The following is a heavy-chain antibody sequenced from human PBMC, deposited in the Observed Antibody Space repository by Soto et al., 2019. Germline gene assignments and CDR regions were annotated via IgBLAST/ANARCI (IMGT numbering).Heavy chain of an antibody. J-gene: IGHJ5*02. Sequence: QVQLVQSGAEVKKPGSSVKVSCKASGGTFSSYAISWVRQAPGQGLESMGGIIPIFGTANYAQKFQGRVTITADESTSTAYMELSSLRSEDTAVYYCARPLGGNSHNWFDPWGQGTLVTVSS. CDR3: ARPLGGNSHNWFDP. CDR2: IIPIFGTA. D-gene: IGHD2-21*02. CDR1: GGTFSSYA. V-gene: IGHV1-69*12.